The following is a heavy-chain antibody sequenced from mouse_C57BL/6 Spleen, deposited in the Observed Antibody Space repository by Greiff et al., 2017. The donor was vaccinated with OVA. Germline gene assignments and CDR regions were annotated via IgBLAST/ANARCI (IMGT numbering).Heavy chain of an antibody. D-gene: IGHD1-1*01. J-gene: IGHJ3*01. CDR2: ISSGGDYI. V-gene: IGHV5-9-1*02. CDR3: TREGYGSSRRPPFAY. Sequence: EVQRVESGEGLVKPGGSLKLSCAASGFTFSSYAMSWVRQTPEKRLEWVAYISSGGDYIYYADTVKGRFTISRDNARNTLYLQMSSLKSEDTAMYYCTREGYGSSRRPPFAYWGQGTLVTVSA. CDR1: GFTFSSYA.